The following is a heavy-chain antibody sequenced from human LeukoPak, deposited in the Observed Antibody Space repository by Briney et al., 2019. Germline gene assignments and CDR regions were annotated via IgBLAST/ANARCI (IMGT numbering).Heavy chain of an antibody. CDR1: GFTFSSYA. CDR3: AKDLFRSGRYYNDGGSDI. Sequence: PGGSLRLSCAASGFTFSSYAMSWVRQAPGKGLEWVSAISGSGGSTYYADSVRGRFTISRDNSKNTLYMQMNSLRADDTAIYYCAKDLFRSGRYYNDGGSDIWGQGTMVTVSS. CDR2: ISGSGGST. J-gene: IGHJ3*02. V-gene: IGHV3-23*01. D-gene: IGHD3-10*01.